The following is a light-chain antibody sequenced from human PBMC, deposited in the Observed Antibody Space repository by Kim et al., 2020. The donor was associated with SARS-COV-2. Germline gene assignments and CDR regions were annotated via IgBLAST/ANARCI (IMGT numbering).Light chain of an antibody. V-gene: IGKV1-5*03. Sequence: VSVGDRVTIPCRASQSVVTWLAWYQQKPGKAPNRLIYKASTLQSGVPSRFSGSGSGTEFTLTISSLQPDDFATYYCQEYNGYSRTFGQETKVDIK. J-gene: IGKJ1*01. CDR3: QEYNGYSRT. CDR2: KAS. CDR1: QSVVTW.